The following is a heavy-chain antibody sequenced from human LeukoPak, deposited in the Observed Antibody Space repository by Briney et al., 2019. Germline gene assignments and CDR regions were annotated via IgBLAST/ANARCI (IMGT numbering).Heavy chain of an antibody. D-gene: IGHD3-22*01. CDR2: ISWNSGTI. J-gene: IGHJ3*02. CDR3: AKGSDSSGYIGLDAFDI. V-gene: IGHV3-9*03. CDR1: GFTFDDYA. Sequence: GGSLRLSCAASGFTFDDYAMHWVRQAPGKGLEWVSGISWNSGTIGYADSVKGRFSISRDNAKNPLYLQMNSLRAEDMAFYYCAKGSDSSGYIGLDAFDIWGQGTMVTVSS.